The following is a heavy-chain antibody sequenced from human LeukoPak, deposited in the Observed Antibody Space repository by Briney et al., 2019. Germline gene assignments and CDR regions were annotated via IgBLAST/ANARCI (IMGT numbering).Heavy chain of an antibody. D-gene: IGHD6-13*01. J-gene: IGHJ4*02. Sequence: GGSLRLSCAASGFTFSSYSMNWVRQAPGKGLEWVSSISSSSSYIYYADSVKGRFTISRDNAKNSLYLQMNSLRAEDTALYYCAKDKSPYSQYYFDYWGQGTLVTVSS. CDR1: GFTFSSYS. V-gene: IGHV3-21*04. CDR3: AKDKSPYSQYYFDY. CDR2: ISSSSSYI.